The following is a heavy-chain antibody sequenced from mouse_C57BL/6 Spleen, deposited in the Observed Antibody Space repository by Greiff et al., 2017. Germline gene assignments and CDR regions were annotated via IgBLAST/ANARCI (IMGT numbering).Heavy chain of an antibody. J-gene: IGHJ2*01. CDR3: ARWVPLERKCDY. Sequence: QVQLQQPGAELVKPGASVKMPCKASGYTFTSYWIAWVKQRPGQSLEWIGDSNPNNGRTNYNKKFKGKAILTVDTSSNTASMQLSSLTPEDSAVFYCARWVPLERKCDYCDRGPARPVSS. CDR2: SNPNNGRT. CDR1: GYTFTSYW. V-gene: IGHV1-55*01. D-gene: IGHD1-3*01.